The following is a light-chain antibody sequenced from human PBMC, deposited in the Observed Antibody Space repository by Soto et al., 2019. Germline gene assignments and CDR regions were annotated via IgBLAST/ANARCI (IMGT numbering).Light chain of an antibody. CDR3: SSYTGGSTLV. CDR1: SSDVGGYNY. V-gene: IGLV2-14*01. CDR2: EVS. J-gene: IGLJ3*02. Sequence: QSVLTQPASVSGSPGQSITISCTGTSSDVGGYNYVSWYQQHPDKAPKLMIYEVSNRPSGVSNRFSGSKSGNTASLTISGLQSEDEGNYYCSSYTGGSTLVFGGGTKLTVL.